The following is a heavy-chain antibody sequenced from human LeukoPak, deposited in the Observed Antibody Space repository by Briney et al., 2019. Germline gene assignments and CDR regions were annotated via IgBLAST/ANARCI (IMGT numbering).Heavy chain of an antibody. CDR3: ARRTMVRGVMGY. V-gene: IGHV4-34*01. Sequence: SETLSXXXXVXGXXFSGYYWSWIRQPPGKGLEWIGEINHSGSTNYNPSLKSRVTISVDTSKNQFSLKLSSVTAADTAVYYCARRTMVRGVMGYWGQGTLVTVSS. CDR2: INHSGST. J-gene: IGHJ4*02. D-gene: IGHD3-10*01. CDR1: GXXFSGYY.